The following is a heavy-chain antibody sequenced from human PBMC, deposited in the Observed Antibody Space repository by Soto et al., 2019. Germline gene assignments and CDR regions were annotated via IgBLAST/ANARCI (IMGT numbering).Heavy chain of an antibody. CDR2: ISAYNANT. Sequence: QVHLVQSGAEVKKPGASVKVSCKASGYTFTTYGIAWVRQAPGQGLEWMGWISAYNANTDYAQRLQGRVTITTDTSTRTAHMELRSLRSDDTAVYYCARGRYLDYWGQEPWSPSP. D-gene: IGHD1-26*01. CDR1: GYTFTTYG. CDR3: ARGRYLDY. J-gene: IGHJ4*01. V-gene: IGHV1-18*01.